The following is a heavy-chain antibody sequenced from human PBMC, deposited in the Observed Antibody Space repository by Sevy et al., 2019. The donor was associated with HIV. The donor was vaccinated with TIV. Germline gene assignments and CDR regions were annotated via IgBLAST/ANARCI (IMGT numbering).Heavy chain of an antibody. Sequence: GGSLRLSCAASGFTFSSYGMNWVRQAPGKGLEWVAVISYDGSNKYYADSVKGRFTISRDNSKNTLYLQMNSLRAEDTAVYYCAKVRGVATVYYYYGMDVWGQGTTVTVSS. CDR1: GFTFSSYG. V-gene: IGHV3-30*18. J-gene: IGHJ6*02. CDR2: ISYDGSNK. D-gene: IGHD5-12*01. CDR3: AKVRGVATVYYYYGMDV.